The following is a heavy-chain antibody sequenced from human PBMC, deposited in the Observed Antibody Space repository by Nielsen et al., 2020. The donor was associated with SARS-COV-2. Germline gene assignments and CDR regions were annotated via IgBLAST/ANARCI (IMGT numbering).Heavy chain of an antibody. J-gene: IGHJ3*01. CDR1: GGTFSSYT. CDR3: ARAGAYCGGDCYPTA. V-gene: IGHV1-69*02. CDR2: IIPILGIA. Sequence: SVKVSCKASGGTFSSYTISWVRQAPGQGLEWMGRIIPILGIANYAQKFQGRVTITADKSTSTAYMELSSLRSEDMAVYYCARAGAYCGGDCYPTAWGQGTMVTVSS. D-gene: IGHD2-21*02.